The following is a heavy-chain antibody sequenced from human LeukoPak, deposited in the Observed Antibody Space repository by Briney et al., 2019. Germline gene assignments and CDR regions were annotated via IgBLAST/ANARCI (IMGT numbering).Heavy chain of an antibody. J-gene: IGHJ4*02. CDR2: INHSGST. V-gene: IGHV4-34*01. CDR3: ARGRRWLQSLGLFDY. D-gene: IGHD5-24*01. CDR1: GGSFSGYY. Sequence: SETLSLTCAVYGGSFSGYYWSWIRQPPRKGLEWIGEINHSGSTNYNPSLKSRVTISVDTSKNQFSLKLSSVTAADTAVYYCARGRRWLQSLGLFDYWGQGTLVTVSS.